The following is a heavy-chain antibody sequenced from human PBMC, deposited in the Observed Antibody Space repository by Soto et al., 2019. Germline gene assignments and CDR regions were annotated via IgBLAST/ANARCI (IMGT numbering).Heavy chain of an antibody. Sequence: GGSLRLSCAASGFTLSSYAMSWVRQAPGKGLEWVSAISGSGGSTYYADSVKGRFTISRDNSKNTLYLQMNSLRAEDTAVYYCAKTGLQYQLLASYFDYWGQGTLVTVSS. CDR2: ISGSGGST. D-gene: IGHD2-2*01. J-gene: IGHJ4*02. CDR1: GFTLSSYA. V-gene: IGHV3-23*01. CDR3: AKTGLQYQLLASYFDY.